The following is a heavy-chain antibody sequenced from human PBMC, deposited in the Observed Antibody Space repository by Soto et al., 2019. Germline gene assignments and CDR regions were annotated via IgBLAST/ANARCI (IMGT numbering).Heavy chain of an antibody. CDR1: GGTFSSYA. CDR3: ARSIAAAGTVIYYYYGMDV. CDR2: IIPIFGTA. J-gene: IGHJ6*02. Sequence: SVKVSCKASGGTFSSYAISWVRQAPGQGLEWMGGIIPIFGTANYAQKFQGRVTITADKSTSTAYMELSSLRSEVTAVYYCARSIAAAGTVIYYYYGMDVWGQGTTVTVSS. D-gene: IGHD6-13*01. V-gene: IGHV1-69*06.